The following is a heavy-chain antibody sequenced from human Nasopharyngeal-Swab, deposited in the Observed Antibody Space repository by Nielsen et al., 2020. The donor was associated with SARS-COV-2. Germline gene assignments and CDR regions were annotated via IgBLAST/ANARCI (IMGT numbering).Heavy chain of an antibody. J-gene: IGHJ4*02. CDR2: IYHSGST. Sequence: SETLSLTCDVSGGSISSSHWWSWVRQPPGKGLEWIGEIYHSGSTNYNPSLKSRVTISVDTSKNQFSLKLSSVTAADTAVYYCASLGYSGYEFDYWGQGTLVTVSS. D-gene: IGHD5-12*01. CDR1: GGSISSSHW. CDR3: ASLGYSGYEFDY. V-gene: IGHV4-4*02.